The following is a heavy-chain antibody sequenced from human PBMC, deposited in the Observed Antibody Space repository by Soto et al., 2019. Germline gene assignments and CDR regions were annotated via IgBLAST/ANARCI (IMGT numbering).Heavy chain of an antibody. CDR1: GGTFSSYS. CDR2: IIPIFGTA. J-gene: IGHJ6*02. D-gene: IGHD2-2*01. CDR3: AYVPAAIHNYSYGMDV. V-gene: IGHV1-69*13. Sequence: SVKVSCKASGGTFSSYSISWVRQAPGQGLEWMGGIIPIFGTANYAQKFQGRVTITADESTSTAYMELSSLRSEDTAVYYCAYVPAAIHNYSYGMDVWGQGTTVTVSS.